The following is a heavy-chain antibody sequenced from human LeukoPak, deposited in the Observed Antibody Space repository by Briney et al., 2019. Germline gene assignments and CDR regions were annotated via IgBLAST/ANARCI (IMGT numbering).Heavy chain of an antibody. CDR2: ISGSGGST. D-gene: IGHD3-22*01. CDR1: GFTFSSYA. V-gene: IGHV3-23*01. J-gene: IGHJ5*02. CDR3: ARDGEIVVVSNWFDP. Sequence: PGGSLRLSCAASGFTFSSYAMSWVRQAPGKGLEWVSAISGSGGSTYYADSVKGRFTISRDNSKNTLYLQMNSLRAEDTAVYYCARDGEIVVVSNWFDPWGQGTLVTVSS.